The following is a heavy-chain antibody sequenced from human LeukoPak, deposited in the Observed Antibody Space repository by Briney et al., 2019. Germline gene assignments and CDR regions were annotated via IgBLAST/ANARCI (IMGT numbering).Heavy chain of an antibody. Sequence: GGSLRLSCAASGLTFRSYGMSWVRQAPGKGLEWVSYISSSGSTIYYADSVKGRFTISRDNAKNSLYLQMNSLRAEDTAVYYCARGFLYYYDSSGLSFDYWGQGTLLTVSS. CDR2: ISSSGSTI. CDR1: GLTFRSYG. CDR3: ARGFLYYYDSSGLSFDY. J-gene: IGHJ4*02. V-gene: IGHV3-48*04. D-gene: IGHD3-22*01.